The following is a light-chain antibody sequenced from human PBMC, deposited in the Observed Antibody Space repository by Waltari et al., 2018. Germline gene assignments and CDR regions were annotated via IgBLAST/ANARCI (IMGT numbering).Light chain of an antibody. J-gene: IGLJ3*02. V-gene: IGLV8-61*01. Sequence: QTVVTQEPSFSVSPGGTVTLTCGLTSGSVSSNYYPSWYQQTPGQAPRTLIYNTNIRSSGVTDRFSGSILGNKAALTITGAQADDESDYYCVVYMGSDIWVFGGGTKLTVL. CDR3: VVYMGSDIWV. CDR1: SGSVSSNYY. CDR2: NTN.